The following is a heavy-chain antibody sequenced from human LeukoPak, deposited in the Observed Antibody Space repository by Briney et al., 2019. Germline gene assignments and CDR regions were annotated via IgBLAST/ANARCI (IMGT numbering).Heavy chain of an antibody. CDR2: INHSGST. J-gene: IGHJ5*02. CDR3: ARGWFGLRSGWYFGWFDP. CDR1: GGSISSSSYY. V-gene: IGHV4-39*07. Sequence: PSETLSLTCSLSGGSISSSSYYWSWIRQPPGKGLEWIGEINHSGSTNYNPSLKSRVTISVDTSKNQFSLKLSSVTAADTAVYYCARGWFGLRSGWYFGWFDPWGQGTLVTVSS. D-gene: IGHD6-19*01.